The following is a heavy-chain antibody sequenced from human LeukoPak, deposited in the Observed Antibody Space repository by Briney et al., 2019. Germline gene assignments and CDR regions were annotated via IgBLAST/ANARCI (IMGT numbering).Heavy chain of an antibody. CDR2: IRSNTYGGTT. Sequence: GGSLRLSCTASGFNFGDYAMTWVRQAPGKGLEWVGFIRSNTYGGTTDYAASVKGRFTISRDDSKNIAYLQMNSLRTEDTAVYYCAKRGEGVSNAWYMNNWFDPWGQGTLVTVSS. CDR1: GFNFGDYA. V-gene: IGHV3-49*04. CDR3: AKRGEGVSNAWYMNNWFDP. J-gene: IGHJ5*02. D-gene: IGHD6-13*01.